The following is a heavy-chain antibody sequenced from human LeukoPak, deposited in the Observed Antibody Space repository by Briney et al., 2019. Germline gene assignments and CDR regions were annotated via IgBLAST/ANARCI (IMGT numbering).Heavy chain of an antibody. Sequence: GGSLRLSCAASGFTFSSYGMHWVRQAPGKGLEWVAVISYDGSNKYYADSVKGRFTISRDNSKNTLYLQMNSLRVEDTAVYYCAKDRSPLLLWFGELLNWGQGTLVTVSS. CDR3: AKDRSPLLLWFGELLN. V-gene: IGHV3-30*18. CDR2: ISYDGSNK. CDR1: GFTFSSYG. J-gene: IGHJ4*02. D-gene: IGHD3-10*01.